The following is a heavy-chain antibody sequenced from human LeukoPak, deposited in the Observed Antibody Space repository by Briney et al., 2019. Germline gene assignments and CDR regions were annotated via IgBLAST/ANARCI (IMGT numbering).Heavy chain of an antibody. CDR2: IKQDGSEK. J-gene: IGHJ3*02. Sequence: PGGSLRLSCAAFGLTFNKYWMSWVRQAPGKGLEWVANIKQDGSEKYYVDSVKGRFTISRDNAKNSLYLQMNSLRAEDTAVYYCAREGYSYGGLDAFDIWGQGTMVTVSS. CDR3: AREGYSYGGLDAFDI. CDR1: GLTFNKYW. D-gene: IGHD5-18*01. V-gene: IGHV3-7*01.